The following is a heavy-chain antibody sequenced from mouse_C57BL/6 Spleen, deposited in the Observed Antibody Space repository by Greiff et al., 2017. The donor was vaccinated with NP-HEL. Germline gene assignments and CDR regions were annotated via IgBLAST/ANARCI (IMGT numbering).Heavy chain of an antibody. CDR1: GFNIKDYY. D-gene: IGHD1-1*01. CDR3: AKGINYDGSSYENFDV. V-gene: IGHV14-2*01. J-gene: IGHJ1*03. CDR2: IDPEDGGT. Sequence: VQLQQSGAELVKPGASVKLSCTASGFNIKDYYMHWVKQRTEQGLEWIGRIDPEDGGTKYAPKFQGKATITADTSSNPAYLQLSSLTSEDTAVYYCAKGINYDGSSYENFDVWGTGTTVTVSS.